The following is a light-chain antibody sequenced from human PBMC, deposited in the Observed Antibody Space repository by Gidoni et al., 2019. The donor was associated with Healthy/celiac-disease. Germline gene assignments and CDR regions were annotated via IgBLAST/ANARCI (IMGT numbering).Light chain of an antibody. Sequence: DLQLTQSPSSLSASVGDRVTITCRASQNIRNFLAWFQQEPGKAPKSLIYDASSLQRGGPSKFSGSGSWTDFTLTISGLQPGDFAPYYCQHYFSYPFTIGPGTKVDLK. J-gene: IGKJ3*01. CDR1: QNIRNF. CDR2: DAS. CDR3: QHYFSYPFT. V-gene: IGKV1-16*02.